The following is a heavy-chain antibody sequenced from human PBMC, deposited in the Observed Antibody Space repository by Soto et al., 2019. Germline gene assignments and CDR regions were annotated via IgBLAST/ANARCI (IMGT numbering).Heavy chain of an antibody. D-gene: IGHD3-3*01. V-gene: IGHV1-3*01. CDR2: INAGNGNT. Sequence: GASVKVSCKASGYTFTSYAMHWVRQAPGQRLEWMGWINAGNGNTKYSQKFQGRVTITRDTSASTAYMELSSLRSEDTAVYYCARDQSYDFWSGYPYYYYYGMDVWGQGTTVTVSS. CDR1: GYTFTSYA. CDR3: ARDQSYDFWSGYPYYYYYGMDV. J-gene: IGHJ6*02.